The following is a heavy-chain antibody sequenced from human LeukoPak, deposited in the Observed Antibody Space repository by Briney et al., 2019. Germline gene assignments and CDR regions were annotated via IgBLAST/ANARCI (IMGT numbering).Heavy chain of an antibody. D-gene: IGHD3-10*01. CDR3: ASLGSAFDY. CDR2: ISAYNGNT. V-gene: IGHV1-18*01. J-gene: IGHJ4*02. Sequence: ASVKVSCKASGYTFTSYGISWVRQAPGQGLEWMGWISAYNGNTKYSQKFQGRVTITRDTSASTAYMELSSLRSEDTAVYYCASLGSAFDYRGQGTLVTVSS. CDR1: GYTFTSYG.